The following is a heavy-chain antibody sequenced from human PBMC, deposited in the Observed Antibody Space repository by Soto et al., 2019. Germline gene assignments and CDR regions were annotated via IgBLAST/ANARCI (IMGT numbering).Heavy chain of an antibody. CDR1: GLTLRSYA. D-gene: IGHD3-16*01. CDR2: ISGRSGVP. CDR3: AKGGPFTGGFDP. Sequence: EGQLLQSGGDLVQPGGSLRLSCAGSGLTLRSYAMTWIRQTPEKGLEWVSTISGRSGVPSYADSVNGRFTVSRDNSKDTLYLQMNSLRPDDTAMYYCAKGGPFTGGFDPWGQGTLVTVAS. J-gene: IGHJ5*02. V-gene: IGHV3-23*01.